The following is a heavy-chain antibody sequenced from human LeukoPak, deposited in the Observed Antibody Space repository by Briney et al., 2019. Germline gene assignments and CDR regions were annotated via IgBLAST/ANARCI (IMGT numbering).Heavy chain of an antibody. CDR3: AKDFRYCPGNDCYGWLEP. Sequence: GGSLRLSCAASGLTFSNYWMSWVRQAPGKGLEWVSSISSSSSYIYYADSVKGRFTISRGNSKNTLYLQMDGLRAEDTAIYFCAKDFRYCPGNDCYGWLEPGGQGTLVTVSS. V-gene: IGHV3-21*04. D-gene: IGHD2-8*02. CDR1: GLTFSNYW. CDR2: ISSSSSYI. J-gene: IGHJ5*02.